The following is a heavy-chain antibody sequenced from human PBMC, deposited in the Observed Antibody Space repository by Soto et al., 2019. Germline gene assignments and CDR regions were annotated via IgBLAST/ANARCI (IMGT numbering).Heavy chain of an antibody. Sequence: QVQLVQSGAEVKKPGSSVKVSCKASGGTFSSYAISWVRQAPGQGLEWMGGIIPIFGTANYAQKFQGRVTITVDESTSTAYMELSSLRSEDTAVYYCARHPVSGSYAYYYGMDVWGQGTTVTVSS. CDR2: IIPIFGTA. V-gene: IGHV1-69*12. CDR3: ARHPVSGSYAYYYGMDV. CDR1: GGTFSSYA. D-gene: IGHD1-26*01. J-gene: IGHJ6*02.